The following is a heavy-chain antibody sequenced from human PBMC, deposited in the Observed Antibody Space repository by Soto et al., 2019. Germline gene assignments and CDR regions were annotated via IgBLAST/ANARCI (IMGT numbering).Heavy chain of an antibody. D-gene: IGHD2-21*02. Sequence: QITLMESGPTLVKPTQTLTLTCTFSGFSLSTGGVGVGWIRQPPGKALEWLALIYWDDDKRYSPSLRSRLTITTDTSKNQVLLTMTNMDPVDTATYYCTHSRCGGDCLQSYSSHYYFGMDVWGQGTTVTVSS. CDR1: GFSLSTGGVG. CDR2: IYWDDDK. V-gene: IGHV2-5*02. J-gene: IGHJ6*02. CDR3: THSRCGGDCLQSYSSHYYFGMDV.